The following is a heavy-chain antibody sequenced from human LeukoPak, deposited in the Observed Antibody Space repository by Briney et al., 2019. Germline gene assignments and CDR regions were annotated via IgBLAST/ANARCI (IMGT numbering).Heavy chain of an antibody. CDR1: GFTFDNND. V-gene: IGHV3-13*01. J-gene: IGHJ4*02. CDR3: VRQPDSARYGFDY. CDR2: IGSAGYT. D-gene: IGHD1-14*01. Sequence: GGSLRLSCAASGFTFDNNDMHWVRQTTGKGLEWVSAIGSAGYTYYADSVRGRFTITRDNAKQSLYLQMNSLRVEDTAVYHCVRQPDSARYGFDYWGRGTQVTVSS.